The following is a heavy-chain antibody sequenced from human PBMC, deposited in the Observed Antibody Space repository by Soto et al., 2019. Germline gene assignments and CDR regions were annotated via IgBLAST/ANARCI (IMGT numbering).Heavy chain of an antibody. CDR1: GFTFRNYW. V-gene: IGHV3-74*01. Sequence: EVQLVESGGGLVQPGGSLRLSCAASGFTFRNYWMHWVRQAPGKGLVWVSRVNSDGDTTYYADSVKGRFTISRDNAKNTLHLQMNSLGAEDTAVYYCASNYAYAEGYYFYGIDVWGQGTTFNVSS. D-gene: IGHD3-16*01. CDR3: ASNYAYAEGYYFYGIDV. CDR2: VNSDGDTT. J-gene: IGHJ6*02.